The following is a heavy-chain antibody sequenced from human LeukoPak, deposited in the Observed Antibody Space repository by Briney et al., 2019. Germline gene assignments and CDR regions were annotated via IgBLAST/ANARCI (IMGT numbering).Heavy chain of an antibody. CDR3: ARTGYSSSWYGDYYFDY. Sequence: GASVKVSCKASGGTFSSYTISWVRQAPGQGLEWMGRIIPILGIANYAQKFQGRVTITTGKSTSTAYMELSSLRSEDTAVYYCARTGYSSSWYGDYYFDYWGQGTLVTVSS. CDR1: GGTFSSYT. D-gene: IGHD6-13*01. V-gene: IGHV1-69*02. J-gene: IGHJ4*02. CDR2: IIPILGIA.